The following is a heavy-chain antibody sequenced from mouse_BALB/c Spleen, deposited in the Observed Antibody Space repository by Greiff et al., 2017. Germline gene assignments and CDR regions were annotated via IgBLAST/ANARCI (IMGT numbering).Heavy chain of an antibody. J-gene: IGHJ4*01. CDR3: ARVGRNYYAMDY. CDR2: IWAGGST. CDR1: GFSLTSYG. D-gene: IGHD4-1*01. Sequence: VKVVESGPGLVAPSQSLSITCTVSGFSLTSYGVHWVRQPPGKGLEWLGVIWAGGSTNYNSALMSRLSISKDNSKSQVFLKMNSLQTDDTAMYYCARVGRNYYAMDYWGQGTSVTVSS. V-gene: IGHV2-9*02.